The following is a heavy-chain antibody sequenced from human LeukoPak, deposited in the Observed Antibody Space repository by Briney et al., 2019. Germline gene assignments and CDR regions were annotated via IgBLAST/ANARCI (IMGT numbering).Heavy chain of an antibody. CDR3: ARGVTVDY. CDR1: GFTFSSYA. J-gene: IGHJ4*02. CDR2: ISGNGGNT. V-gene: IGHV3-64*01. D-gene: IGHD1-20*01. Sequence: PGGSLRLSCAASGFTFSSYAMHWVRQAPGMGLEYVSAISGNGGNTYYANSVKGRFTISRDNSNNTLYLQMGSLRAEDMAVYYCARGVTVDYWGQGTLVTASS.